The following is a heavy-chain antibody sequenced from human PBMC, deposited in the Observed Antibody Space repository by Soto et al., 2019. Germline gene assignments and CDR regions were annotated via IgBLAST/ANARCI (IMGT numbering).Heavy chain of an antibody. CDR1: GGSISSSSYY. Sequence: QLQLQESGPGLVKPSETLSLTCTVSGGSISSSSYYWGWIRQPPGKGLEWIGSIYYSGSTYYNPSLKGRLIISVDTSKNQSSLMLSFVTAADTAVYYCARLGDMCISTSCPNWFNPWGQGTLVTASS. V-gene: IGHV4-39*01. J-gene: IGHJ5*02. CDR3: ARLGDMCISTSCPNWFNP. D-gene: IGHD2-2*01. CDR2: IYYSGST.